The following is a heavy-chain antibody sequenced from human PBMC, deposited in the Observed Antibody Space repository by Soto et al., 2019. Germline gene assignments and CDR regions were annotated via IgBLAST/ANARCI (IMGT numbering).Heavy chain of an antibody. D-gene: IGHD3-10*01. CDR3: ARMAASGSLNWFDP. CDR1: GYTFTNYE. J-gene: IGHJ5*02. Sequence: QVQLVQSGAEVKKPGASVKVSCKASGYTFTNYEINWVRQATGQGLEWMGWMNPGSGNTGYAHKFQVRVTMTRNISISTAYMELSRLGSDDTAIYYCARMAASGSLNWFDPGGQGTLVTVSS. V-gene: IGHV1-8*01. CDR2: MNPGSGNT.